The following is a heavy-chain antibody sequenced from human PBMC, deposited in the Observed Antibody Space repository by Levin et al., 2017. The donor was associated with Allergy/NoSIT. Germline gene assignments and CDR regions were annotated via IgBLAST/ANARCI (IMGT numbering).Heavy chain of an antibody. Sequence: GGSLRLSCAASGITFSSVWMAWVRQAPGKGLEWVGRIKNKTDGGATDYAAPVEGRFTISRDDSRDTLYLQMNSLKIEDTGVYYCMTKTFFRGPGTLVTVSS. J-gene: IGHJ4*02. D-gene: IGHD2/OR15-2a*01. V-gene: IGHV3-15*01. CDR2: IKNKTDGGAT. CDR1: GITFSSVW. CDR3: MTKTFF.